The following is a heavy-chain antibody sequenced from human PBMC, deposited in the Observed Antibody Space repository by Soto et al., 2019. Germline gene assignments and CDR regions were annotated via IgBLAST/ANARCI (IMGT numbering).Heavy chain of an antibody. D-gene: IGHD3-10*01. CDR1: WFTFSDYY. Sequence: PLRLSWSASWFTFSDYYRSWILKNPWKGLEWFSYISSSVSSIYYAESVKGRFTISRDNAKNSLYLQMKSLRAEDTAVYYCARDLERSSIGSYYMDVWGKGTTVTVSS. V-gene: IGHV3-11*01. J-gene: IGHJ6*03. CDR3: ARDLERSSIGSYYMDV. CDR2: ISSSVSSI.